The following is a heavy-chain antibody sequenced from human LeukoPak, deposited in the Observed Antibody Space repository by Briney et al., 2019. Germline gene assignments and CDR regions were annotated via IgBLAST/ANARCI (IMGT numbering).Heavy chain of an antibody. Sequence: ASVKVSFKASGYTFTSYDFNWVRQATGQRPEWMGWMSPNSGDTGYAQKFQDRVTMTRNTSISTAYMELSSLRSDDTAVYYCARGPPNWGYDYWGPGTLVTVSS. V-gene: IGHV1-8*01. D-gene: IGHD7-27*01. J-gene: IGHJ4*02. CDR2: MSPNSGDT. CDR1: GYTFTSYD. CDR3: ARGPPNWGYDY.